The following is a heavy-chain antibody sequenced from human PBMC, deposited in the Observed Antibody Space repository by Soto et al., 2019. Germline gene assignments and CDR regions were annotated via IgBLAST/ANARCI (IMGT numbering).Heavy chain of an antibody. J-gene: IGHJ6*02. V-gene: IGHV3-53*01. Sequence: GGSLRLSCAASGFTVSSNYMSWVRQAPGKGLEWVSVIYSGGSTYSADSVKGRFTISRDNSKNTLYLQMNSLRAEDTAVYYCAREDIVVVPAANYYYYYGMDVWGQGTTVTVSS. D-gene: IGHD2-2*01. CDR2: IYSGGST. CDR1: GFTVSSNY. CDR3: AREDIVVVPAANYYYYYGMDV.